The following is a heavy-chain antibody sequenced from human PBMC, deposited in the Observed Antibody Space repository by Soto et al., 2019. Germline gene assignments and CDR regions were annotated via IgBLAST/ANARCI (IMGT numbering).Heavy chain of an antibody. V-gene: IGHV2-26*01. CDR2: IFSNDEK. CDR3: ARIRSGSSGGYYYYGMDV. D-gene: IGHD6-19*01. J-gene: IGHJ6*02. CDR1: GFSLSNGRMG. Sequence: QVTLKESGPVLVKPTETLTLTCTVSGFSLSNGRMGVSWIRQPPGKALEWLAHIFSNDEKSYSTSLKSRLTISKDTSKRQVVLNMPNMDPVDTATYYCARIRSGSSGGYYYYGMDVWGQGTTVTVSS.